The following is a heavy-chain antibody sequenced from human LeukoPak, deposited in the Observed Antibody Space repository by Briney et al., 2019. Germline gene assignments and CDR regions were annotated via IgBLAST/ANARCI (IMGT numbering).Heavy chain of an antibody. CDR1: GYTFTNYG. CDR3: AREPHRDSDAFDI. CDR2: ISAYNGNR. V-gene: IGHV1-18*01. D-gene: IGHD2-21*01. Sequence: ASVKVSCKASGYTFTNYGISWVRQAPGQGLEWMGWISAYNGNRNYAQKIQGRVTMTRDTSISTAYMELRSLRSDDTAVYYCAREPHRDSDAFDIWGQGTMVSVSS. J-gene: IGHJ3*02.